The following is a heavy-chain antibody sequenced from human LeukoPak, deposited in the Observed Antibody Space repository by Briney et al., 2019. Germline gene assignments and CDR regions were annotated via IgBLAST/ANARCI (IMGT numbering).Heavy chain of an antibody. V-gene: IGHV1-18*01. CDR1: GYTFTSYG. J-gene: IGHJ6*03. CDR2: ISAYNGNT. Sequence: ASVKVSCKASGYTFTSYGISWVRQAPGQGLEWVGWISAYNGNTNYAQKLQGRVTMTTDTSTSTAYMELRSLRSDDTAVYYCARLYNSYYYYYYMDVWGKGTTVTVSS. CDR3: ARLYNSYYYYYYMDV. D-gene: IGHD5-24*01.